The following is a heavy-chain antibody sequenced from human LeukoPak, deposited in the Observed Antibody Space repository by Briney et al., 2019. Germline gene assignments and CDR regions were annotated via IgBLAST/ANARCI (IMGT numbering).Heavy chain of an antibody. Sequence: GASVTVSFPDSGYTFTCYGISWVGQAPGQGLEWVGWISVYNGNTNYAQKLQGRVTMTTDTSTSTAYMKLRSLRSDDTAVYYCARLPWYYDFWSGYYNEGYFDYWGQGTLVTVSS. J-gene: IGHJ4*02. CDR2: ISVYNGNT. D-gene: IGHD3-3*01. CDR1: GYTFTCYG. V-gene: IGHV1-18*01. CDR3: ARLPWYYDFWSGYYNEGYFDY.